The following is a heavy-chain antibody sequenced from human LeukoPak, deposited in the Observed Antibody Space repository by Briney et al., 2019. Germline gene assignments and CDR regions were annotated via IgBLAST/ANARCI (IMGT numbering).Heavy chain of an antibody. CDR3: TTGIRGD. CDR1: GFTFSSYG. V-gene: IGHV3-33*01. D-gene: IGHD3-10*01. CDR2: IWYDGSNK. J-gene: IGHJ4*02. Sequence: GRSLRLSCAASGFTFSSYGMHWVRQAPGKGLEWVAIIWYDGSNKYYADSVKGRFTISRDDSENTLNLQMNSLKTEDTAVYYCTTGIRGDWGQGTLVTVSS.